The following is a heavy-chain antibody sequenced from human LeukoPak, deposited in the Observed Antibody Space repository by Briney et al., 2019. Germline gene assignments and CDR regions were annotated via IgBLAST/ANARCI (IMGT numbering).Heavy chain of an antibody. J-gene: IGHJ4*02. Sequence: GGSLRLSCAASGFTFSRYWMSWVRQAPGKGLEWLANINEDGSEKYYVDTVKGRFTISRDNAKSSLYLQMNSLRAEDTAVYYCARDRNNYYDRSGYYYWGQGTLVTVSS. CDR3: ARDRNNYYDRSGYYY. CDR2: INEDGSEK. D-gene: IGHD3-22*01. CDR1: GFTFSRYW. V-gene: IGHV3-7*01.